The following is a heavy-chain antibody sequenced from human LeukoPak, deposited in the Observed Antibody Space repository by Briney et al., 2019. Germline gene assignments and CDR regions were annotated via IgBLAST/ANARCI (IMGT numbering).Heavy chain of an antibody. Sequence: SETLSLTCAVSGGSISSGGYSWSWIRQPPGKGLEWIGYIYHSGSTYYNPSLKSRVTLSVDRSKNQFSLKLSSVTAADTAVYYCARASCSGGSCYHTDYWGQGTLVTVSS. D-gene: IGHD2-15*01. V-gene: IGHV4-30-2*01. CDR3: ARASCSGGSCYHTDY. J-gene: IGHJ4*02. CDR2: IYHSGST. CDR1: GGSISSGGYS.